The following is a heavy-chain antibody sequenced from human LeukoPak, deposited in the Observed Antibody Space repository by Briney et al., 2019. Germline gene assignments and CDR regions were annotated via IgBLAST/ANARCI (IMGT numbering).Heavy chain of an antibody. CDR1: GFTFSSYG. J-gene: IGHJ6*02. CDR3: ARVKGSLNYYYYGVDV. Sequence: GRSLRLSCAASGFTFSSYGMHWVRQAPGKGLEWVAVIWYDGSNKYYADSVKGRFTISRDNSKNTLYLQMNSLRAEDTAVYYCARVKGSLNYYYYGVDVWGQGTTVTVSS. D-gene: IGHD2-15*01. V-gene: IGHV3-33*01. CDR2: IWYDGSNK.